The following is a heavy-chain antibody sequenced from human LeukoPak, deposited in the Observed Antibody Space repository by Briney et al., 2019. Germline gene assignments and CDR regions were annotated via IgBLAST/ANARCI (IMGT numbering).Heavy chain of an antibody. J-gene: IGHJ4*02. Sequence: VASVKVSCKASGGTFSSYAISWVRQAPGQGLEWMGGIIPIFGTANYAQKFQGRVTITQDESTSTAYMELSSLRSQDTAVYYCAREGPTGDIDYWGQGTLVTVSS. D-gene: IGHD1-26*01. CDR2: IIPIFGTA. V-gene: IGHV1-69*13. CDR3: AREGPTGDIDY. CDR1: GGTFSSYA.